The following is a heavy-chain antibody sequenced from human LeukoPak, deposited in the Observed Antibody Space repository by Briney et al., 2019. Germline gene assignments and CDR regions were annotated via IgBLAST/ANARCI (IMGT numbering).Heavy chain of an antibody. D-gene: IGHD3-10*01. CDR3: AREGYYGSGSPPSLYFDY. CDR2: TSSDLNVK. Sequence: GGSLGLSCAASGFTFRNYVIHWVCQAPGKGLEWVAVTSSDLNVKLYADSVKGRFTISRDNSRSTLYLQMNSLRPEDTAMYYCAREGYYGSGSPPSLYFDYWGQGTLVTVSS. V-gene: IGHV3-30-3*01. CDR1: GFTFRNYV. J-gene: IGHJ4*02.